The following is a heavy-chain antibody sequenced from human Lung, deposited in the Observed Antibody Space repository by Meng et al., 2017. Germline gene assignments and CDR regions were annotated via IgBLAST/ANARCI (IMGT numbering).Heavy chain of an antibody. Sequence: GQLVQSGAEGKKPGSSVKGSCKASGGTFSSSAVSWVRQAPGQGLEWMGGIIPLFDTTHYAQNFQGRVSITADESTRTAYMELSSLRSEDTAVYYCARALGLTTMMTYWGQGTLVTVSS. D-gene: IGHD3-22*01. CDR1: GGTFSSSA. CDR3: ARALGLTTMMTY. J-gene: IGHJ4*02. CDR2: IIPLFDTT. V-gene: IGHV1-69*01.